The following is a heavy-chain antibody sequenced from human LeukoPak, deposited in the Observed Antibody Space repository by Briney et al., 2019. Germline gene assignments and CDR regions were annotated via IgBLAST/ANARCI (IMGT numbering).Heavy chain of an antibody. Sequence: PGGSLRLSCAAAGFTFSNDDMYSVRQAPGKGLEWVAFIDYDGTVKYYEDSVKGRFTISRDNSKHTVYLQMNSLRTEDTAIYHRARKFVDYWGQGTLVTVSS. CDR3: ARKFVDY. D-gene: IGHD2-21*01. J-gene: IGHJ4*02. V-gene: IGHV3-30*02. CDR1: GFTFSNDD. CDR2: IDYDGTVK.